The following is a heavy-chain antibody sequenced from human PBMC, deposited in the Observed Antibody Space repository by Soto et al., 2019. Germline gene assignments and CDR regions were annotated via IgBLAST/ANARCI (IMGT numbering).Heavy chain of an antibody. CDR3: ARGWTVRPYFDY. CDR2: IYNSGST. J-gene: IGHJ4*02. Sequence: QVQLQESGPGLVTPSQTLSLTCTVSGGSISTGGYYWNWLRQHPGGGLEWIGYIYNSGSTFYNPSLRSRASISVDTSENQFSLRLTSVTAADTAVDHCARGWTVRPYFDYWGQGTLVTVSS. CDR1: GGSISTGGYY. D-gene: IGHD2-15*01. V-gene: IGHV4-31*03.